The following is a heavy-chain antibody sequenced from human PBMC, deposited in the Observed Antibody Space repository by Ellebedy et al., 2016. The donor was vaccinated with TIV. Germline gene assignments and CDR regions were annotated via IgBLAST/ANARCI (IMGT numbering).Heavy chain of an antibody. D-gene: IGHD1-1*01. V-gene: IGHV5-51*01. J-gene: IGHJ4*02. Sequence: GESLKISCKTSGYSFASYWIGWVRQMPGKGLEWMGLIFPGDAVTTYSPSFQGQVTISADKSIGTAYLQWSSLKASDSAMYYCARRPTYGPLEFFDYWGQGTLVTVSS. CDR1: GYSFASYW. CDR2: IFPGDAVT. CDR3: ARRPTYGPLEFFDY.